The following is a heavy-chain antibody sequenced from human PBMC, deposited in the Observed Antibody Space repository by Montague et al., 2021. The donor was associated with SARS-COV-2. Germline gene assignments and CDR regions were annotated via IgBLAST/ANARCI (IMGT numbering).Heavy chain of an antibody. J-gene: IGHJ4*02. Sequence: SLRLSCAASGFTFSSYEMNWVRQAPGKGLEWVSYLSSSGSTLYHADSVRGRFTISRDNARDSVYLQMNSLRAEDTAVYYCAREEDSYGSGTLDYWGQGTLVTVSS. V-gene: IGHV3-48*03. CDR3: AREEDSYGSGTLDY. CDR1: GFTFSSYE. CDR2: LSSSGSTL. D-gene: IGHD3-10*01.